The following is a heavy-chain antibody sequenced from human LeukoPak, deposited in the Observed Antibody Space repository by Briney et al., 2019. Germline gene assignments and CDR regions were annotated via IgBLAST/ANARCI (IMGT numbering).Heavy chain of an antibody. CDR3: AKDQGRGYTYGLYYFDY. Sequence: ASVKVSCKASGYTFTGYYMHWVRQAPGQGLEWMGWINPNGGGTNYAQKFQGRVTMTRDTSISTAYMELSRLRSDDTAMYYCAKDQGRGYTYGLYYFDYWGQGTLVTVSS. V-gene: IGHV1-2*02. CDR1: GYTFTGYY. J-gene: IGHJ4*02. D-gene: IGHD5-18*01. CDR2: INPNGGGT.